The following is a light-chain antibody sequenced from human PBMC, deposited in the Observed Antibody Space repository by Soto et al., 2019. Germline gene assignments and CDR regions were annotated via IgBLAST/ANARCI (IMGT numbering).Light chain of an antibody. CDR2: EVT. V-gene: IGLV2-14*01. J-gene: IGLJ1*01. Sequence: QSVLTQPASVSGSPGQSITISCTGTSSDVGGYNYVSWYQQHPGKAPKLMIYEVTTRPSGVSNRFSGSKSGNTASLTISGLRAEDEADYYCSSYTSTSSPYVFGTGTKVTVL. CDR1: SSDVGGYNY. CDR3: SSYTSTSSPYV.